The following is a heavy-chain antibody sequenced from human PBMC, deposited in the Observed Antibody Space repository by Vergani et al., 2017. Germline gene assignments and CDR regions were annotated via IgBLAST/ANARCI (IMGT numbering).Heavy chain of an antibody. D-gene: IGHD3-3*01. J-gene: IGHJ4*02. CDR3: ASRPIFGVAKWGFDY. CDR1: GGSISSSSYY. Sequence: QLQLQESGPGLVKPSETLSLTCTVSGGSISSSSYYWGWIRQPPGKGLEWIGSIYYSESTYYNPSLKSRVTISVDTSKNQFSLKLSSVTAADTAVYYCASRPIFGVAKWGFDYWGQGTLVTVSS. V-gene: IGHV4-39*01. CDR2: IYYSEST.